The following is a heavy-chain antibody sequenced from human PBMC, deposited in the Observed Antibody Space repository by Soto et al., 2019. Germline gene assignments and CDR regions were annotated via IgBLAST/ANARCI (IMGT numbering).Heavy chain of an antibody. CDR2: IFDNRNT. J-gene: IGHJ6*02. CDR1: GGSISSHY. V-gene: IGHV4-59*11. CDR3: ARRVAVSAGYFYYGLDV. D-gene: IGHD6-19*01. Sequence: VQLQESGPGLVKPSETLSLTCIVSGGSISSHYWSWIRQPPGKGLEWIGYIFDNRNTNYNHSLRSRVSMSVDTSKNQVYLMLRSVSAADTAVYYCARRVAVSAGYFYYGLDVWGHGTTVIVSS.